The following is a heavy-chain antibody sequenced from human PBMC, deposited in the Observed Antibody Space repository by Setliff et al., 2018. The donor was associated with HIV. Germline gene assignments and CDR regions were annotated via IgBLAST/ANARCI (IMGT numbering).Heavy chain of an antibody. CDR3: ARDFGGRWTFDY. CDR1: GYAFTSDH. Sequence: ASVKVSCKASGYAFTSDHMHWVRQAPGQGLEWVGMITPGDGHTNYEQKFQGRVTMTRDTSTTSVYMELSSLTSKDTAIYYCARDFGGRWTFDYWGQGTLVTVSS. V-gene: IGHV1-46*01. CDR2: ITPGDGHT. J-gene: IGHJ4*02. D-gene: IGHD3-10*01.